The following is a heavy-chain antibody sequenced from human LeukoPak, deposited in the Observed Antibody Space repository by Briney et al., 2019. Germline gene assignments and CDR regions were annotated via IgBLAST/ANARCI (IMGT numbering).Heavy chain of an antibody. D-gene: IGHD2-2*01. V-gene: IGHV3-74*01. CDR1: GFTFSSYG. CDR2: INSDGSWT. J-gene: IGHJ4*02. CDR3: VSFYETY. Sequence: PGRSLRLSCAASGFTFSSYGMHWVRQAPGKGLVWVSHINSDGSWTSYADSVKGRFTISKDNAKNTVYLQMNNLRAEDTAVYYCVSFYETYWGRGTLVTVSS.